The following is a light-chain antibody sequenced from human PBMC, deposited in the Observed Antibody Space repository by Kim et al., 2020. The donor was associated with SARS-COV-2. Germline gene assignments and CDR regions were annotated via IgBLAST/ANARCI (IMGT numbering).Light chain of an antibody. CDR2: DAS. J-gene: IGKJ2*01. V-gene: IGKV3-15*01. Sequence: EIVMTQSPVTLSVSTGERATLSCRASQSVTSNLAWYQQKPGQAPRLLIYDASTRATGIPARFSGSGSGTEFTLTISSLQSEDFAVYYCQQYNYWPPYTFGQGTKLEI. CDR1: QSVTSN. CDR3: QQYNYWPPYT.